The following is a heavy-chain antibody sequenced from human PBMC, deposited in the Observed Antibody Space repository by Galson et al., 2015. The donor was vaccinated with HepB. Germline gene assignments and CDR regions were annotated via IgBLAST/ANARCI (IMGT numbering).Heavy chain of an antibody. D-gene: IGHD2-2*01. CDR2: INPNGGST. Sequence: SVKVSCKASGYNIINNCMHWLRQAPGQGLEWMGVINPNGGSTKYAQKFQGRVTMTGDTSTSTVHMELSSLRSEDTAVYYCARDRLCASTNCFPYFDHWGQGTLVTVSS. CDR1: GYNIINNC. J-gene: IGHJ4*02. CDR3: ARDRLCASTNCFPYFDH. V-gene: IGHV1-46*01.